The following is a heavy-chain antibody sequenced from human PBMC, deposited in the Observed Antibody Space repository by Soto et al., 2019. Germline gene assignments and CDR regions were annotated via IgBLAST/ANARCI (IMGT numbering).Heavy chain of an antibody. J-gene: IGHJ4*02. CDR2: IRSKANTYAT. CDR3: TGRIVATNPVYDY. Sequence: PGGSLRLSCAASGFAFSDSTIHWVRQASGKGLEWVGRIRSKANTYATAYTASVKGRFTVSRDDSNSTAYLQMNSLKSEDTAVYFGTGRIVATNPVYDYWGQGTLVTVSS. CDR1: GFAFSDST. V-gene: IGHV3-73*01. D-gene: IGHD5-12*01.